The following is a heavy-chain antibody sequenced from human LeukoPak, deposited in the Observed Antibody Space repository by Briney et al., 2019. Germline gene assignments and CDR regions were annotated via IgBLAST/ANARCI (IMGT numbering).Heavy chain of an antibody. V-gene: IGHV3-21*01. CDR1: GFTFSSYS. J-gene: IGHJ6*02. D-gene: IGHD5-18*01. Sequence: GGSLRLSCAASGFTFSSYSMNWVRQAPGKGLEWVSSISSSSSYIYYADSVKGRFTISRDNAKNSLYLQMNSLRAEDTAVYYCARGSDTAMVKGYYGMDVWGQGTTVTVSS. CDR2: ISSSSSYI. CDR3: ARGSDTAMVKGYYGMDV.